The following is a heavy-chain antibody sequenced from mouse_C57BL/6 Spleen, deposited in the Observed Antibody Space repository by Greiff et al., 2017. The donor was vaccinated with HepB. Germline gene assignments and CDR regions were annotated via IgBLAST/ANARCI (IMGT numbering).Heavy chain of an antibody. CDR3: ARSYGNYSYYFDC. J-gene: IGHJ2*01. Sequence: QVQLQQPGAELVKPGASVKLSCKASGYTFTSYWMQWVKQRPGQGLEWIVEIDPSDSYTNYNQKFKGKATLTVDTSSSTAYMQLSSLTSEDSAVYYCARSYGNYSYYFDCWDQGTTLTVSS. CDR1: GYTFTSYW. D-gene: IGHD2-1*01. CDR2: IDPSDSYT. V-gene: IGHV1-50*01.